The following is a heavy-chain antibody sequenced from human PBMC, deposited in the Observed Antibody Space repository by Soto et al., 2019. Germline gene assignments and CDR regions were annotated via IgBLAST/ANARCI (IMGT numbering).Heavy chain of an antibody. CDR1: GGSISSSSYY. D-gene: IGHD2-15*01. J-gene: IGHJ4*02. Sequence: SETLSLTCTVSGGSISSSSYYWGWIRQPPGKGLEWIGFISYSGSTYYSTSLKSRVTISVDTSKSQFSLNLSFVTAADTAVYYCATMGTPATGLYFFDYWGRGSLVTVSS. V-gene: IGHV4-30-4*08. CDR3: ATMGTPATGLYFFDY. CDR2: ISYSGST.